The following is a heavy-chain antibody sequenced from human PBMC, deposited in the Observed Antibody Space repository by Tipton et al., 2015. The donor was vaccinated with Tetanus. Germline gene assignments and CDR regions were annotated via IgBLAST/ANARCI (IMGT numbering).Heavy chain of an antibody. J-gene: IGHJ3*01. CDR3: ARGGRDAYNNPLGAFDV. CDR2: ISHSGSS. D-gene: IGHD5-24*01. CDR1: GFRFSDHY. Sequence: LRLSCAVSGFRFSDHYMDWVRQSPDKGLEWIGEISHSGSSSYSPSLKSRVTISVDTSKNQFSLRLRSVAAADTAVYYCARGGRDAYNNPLGAFDVWGRGTTVTVSS. V-gene: IGHV4-34*08.